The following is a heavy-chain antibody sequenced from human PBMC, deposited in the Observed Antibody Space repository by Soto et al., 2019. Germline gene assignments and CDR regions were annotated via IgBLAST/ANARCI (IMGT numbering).Heavy chain of an antibody. D-gene: IGHD2-2*01. V-gene: IGHV1-2*04. CDR3: ARGLDIVVVPAAILPEFSRFDP. J-gene: IGHJ5*02. Sequence: ASVKVSCKASGYTFTGYYMHWVRQAPGQGLEWMGWINPNSGGTNYAQKFQGWVTMTRDTSISTAYMELSRLRSDDTAVYYCARGLDIVVVPAAILPEFSRFDPWGQGTLVTVSS. CDR2: INPNSGGT. CDR1: GYTFTGYY.